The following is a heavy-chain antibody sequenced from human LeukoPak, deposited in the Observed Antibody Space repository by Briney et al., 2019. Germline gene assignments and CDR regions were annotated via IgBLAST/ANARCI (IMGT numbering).Heavy chain of an antibody. J-gene: IGHJ6*03. V-gene: IGHV3-11*04. CDR2: ISSSGSTI. Sequence: LSLTCAVYGGSFSGYYWGWIRQPPGKGLEWVSYISSSGSTIYYADSVKGRFTISRDNAKNSLYLQMNSLRDEDTALYYCAREGRKSRGIDIVRKKERGYYYMDVWGKGTTVTVSS. CDR1: GGSFSGYY. CDR3: AREGRKSRGIDIVRKKERGYYYMDV. D-gene: IGHD2-15*01.